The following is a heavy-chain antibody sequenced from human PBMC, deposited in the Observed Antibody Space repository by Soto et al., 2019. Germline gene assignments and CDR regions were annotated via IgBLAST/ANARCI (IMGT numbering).Heavy chain of an antibody. CDR1: GGSISSYY. Sequence: QVQLQESGPGLVKPSETLSLTCTVSGGSISSYYWRWIRQPPGKGLEWIGYIYYSGSTNYNPSLQRHVTISVNTSKNQFALKLSSVTAADTAVYYCARSDGRYWGQGTLVTVSS. V-gene: IGHV4-59*01. J-gene: IGHJ4*02. CDR3: ARSDGRY. CDR2: IYYSGST.